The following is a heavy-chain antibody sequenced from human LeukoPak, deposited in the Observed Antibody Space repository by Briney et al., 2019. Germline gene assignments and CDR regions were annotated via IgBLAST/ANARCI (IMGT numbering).Heavy chain of an antibody. J-gene: IGHJ4*02. CDR2: INHSGST. Sequence: PSETLSLTCAVYGGSFSGYYWSWIRQPPGKGLEWIGEINHSGSTNYNPSLKSRVTISVDTSENQFSLKLSSVTAADMAVYYCARGGSWYGSSWSAYWGQGTLVTVSS. CDR1: GGSFSGYY. CDR3: ARGGSWYGSSWSAY. V-gene: IGHV4-34*01. D-gene: IGHD6-13*01.